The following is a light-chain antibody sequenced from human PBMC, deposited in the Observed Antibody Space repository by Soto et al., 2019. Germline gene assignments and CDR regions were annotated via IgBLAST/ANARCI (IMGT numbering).Light chain of an antibody. CDR3: QQYNSWPPMYT. CDR1: QSVSSN. V-gene: IGKV3-15*01. CDR2: GAS. J-gene: IGKJ2*01. Sequence: DIVMTQSPSTLSVSPGERATLSCRASQSVSSNLAWYQQKPGQTPRLLIYGASTRATGIPARFSGSGSGTEFILTISSLQSEDFAVYYCQQYNSWPPMYTFGQGTKVDIK.